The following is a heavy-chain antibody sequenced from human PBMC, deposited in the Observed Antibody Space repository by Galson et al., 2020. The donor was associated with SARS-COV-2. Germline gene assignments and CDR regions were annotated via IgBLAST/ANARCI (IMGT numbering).Heavy chain of an antibody. Sequence: ASVKVSCKASGYTFTSYGISWVRQAPGQGLEWMGWISAYNGNTNYAQKLQGRVTMTTDTSTSTAYMELRSLRSDDTAVYYCARGTYYYDSSGYGINWFDPWGQGTLVTVSS. J-gene: IGHJ5*02. D-gene: IGHD3-22*01. CDR3: ARGTYYYDSSGYGINWFDP. V-gene: IGHV1-18*01. CDR2: ISAYNGNT. CDR1: GYTFTSYG.